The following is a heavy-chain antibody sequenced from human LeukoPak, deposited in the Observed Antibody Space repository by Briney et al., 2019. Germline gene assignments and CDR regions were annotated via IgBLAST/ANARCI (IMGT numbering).Heavy chain of an antibody. D-gene: IGHD3-10*01. J-gene: IGHJ6*03. CDR2: ISSGSSYI. Sequence: GGSLRLSCAASGFTLSRYSMNWVRQAPGKGLEWVSSISSGSSYIYYAGSVKGRFTISRDNAKNSLYLQMNSLRAEDTAVYYCARDINYYGSGSLKNYYYMDVWGKGTTVTISS. V-gene: IGHV3-21*04. CDR3: ARDINYYGSGSLKNYYYMDV. CDR1: GFTLSRYS.